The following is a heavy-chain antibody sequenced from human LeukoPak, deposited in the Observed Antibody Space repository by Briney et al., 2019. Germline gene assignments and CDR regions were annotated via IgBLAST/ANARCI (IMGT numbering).Heavy chain of an antibody. V-gene: IGHV3-11*01. CDR1: GFTFSDYY. J-gene: IGHJ5*02. D-gene: IGHD2-15*01. CDR3: ARYACSGGSRYSGWFDP. CDR2: ISSSGSTV. Sequence: GGSLRLSCAASGFTFSDYYMSWIRPAPGKGLEWVSYISSSGSTVYYADSVKGRFTISRDNAKNSLYLQMNSLRAEDTAVYYCARYACSGGSRYSGWFDPWGQGTLVTVSS.